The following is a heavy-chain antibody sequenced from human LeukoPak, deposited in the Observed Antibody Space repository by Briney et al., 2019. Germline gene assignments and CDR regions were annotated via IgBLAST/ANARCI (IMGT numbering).Heavy chain of an antibody. CDR2: IYSSGST. CDR3: AREPAYYDSSNPYYYYYYYMDV. J-gene: IGHJ6*03. CDR1: GGSISSYY. D-gene: IGHD3-22*01. Sequence: SETLSLTCTVSGGSISSYYWSWIRQPAGKGLEWIGRIYSSGSTNYNPSLKSRVTMSVDTSKNQFSLKLSSVTAADTAVYYCAREPAYYDSSNPYYYYYYYMDVWGKGTTVTVSS. V-gene: IGHV4-4*07.